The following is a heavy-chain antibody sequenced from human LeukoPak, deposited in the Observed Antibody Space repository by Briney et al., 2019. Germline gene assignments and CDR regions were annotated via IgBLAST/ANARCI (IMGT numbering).Heavy chain of an antibody. CDR1: GFPFSGSG. D-gene: IGHD2-15*01. CDR2: IWYGGSHQ. V-gene: IGHV3-33*06. Sequence: PGGSLRLSCAASGFPFSGSGMHWVRQAPGKGLEWVAVIWYGGSHQYYADSVKGRFTISRDNSKNTLDLQMNSLRVEDTAVYFCAKDKDTPATAQPQRGYFESWGQGTLVTVSS. J-gene: IGHJ4*02. CDR3: AKDKDTPATAQPQRGYFES.